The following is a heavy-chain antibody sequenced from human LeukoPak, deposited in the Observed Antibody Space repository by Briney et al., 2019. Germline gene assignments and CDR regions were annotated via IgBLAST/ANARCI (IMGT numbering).Heavy chain of an antibody. V-gene: IGHV3-7*01. CDR3: ATYTQNFGAPGTDY. J-gene: IGHJ4*02. D-gene: IGHD3-10*01. CDR2: IDKNGREK. CDR1: GFNFNNHA. Sequence: PGGSLRLSCAASGFNFNNHAMHWVRQAPGKGLEWVASIDKNGREKRYVDSVEGRFTISRDNAKNSVYLQMTSLGAEDTAVYYCATYTQNFGAPGTDYWGQGTLVTVSS.